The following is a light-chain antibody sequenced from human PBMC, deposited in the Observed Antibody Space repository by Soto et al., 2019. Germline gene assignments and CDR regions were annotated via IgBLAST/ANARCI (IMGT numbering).Light chain of an antibody. CDR1: QSVNSN. CDR3: QQYNFWPPPT. Sequence: EIVMTQSPATLSVSPGERATLSCRASQSVNSNLAWYRQKPGQAPRLLISDASTRATCVPARFSGSGSGTECTLTSGTLQSEDSGLYYCQQYNFWPPPTCGGGTKVEIK. V-gene: IGKV3-15*01. CDR2: DAS. J-gene: IGKJ4*01.